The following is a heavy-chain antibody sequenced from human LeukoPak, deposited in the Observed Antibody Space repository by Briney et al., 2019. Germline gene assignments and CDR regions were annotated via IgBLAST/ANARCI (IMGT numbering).Heavy chain of an antibody. J-gene: IGHJ4*02. Sequence: AGGSLKLSCAASGFTFRSYAMSWVRQAPGKGLEWVSSIRCSGDNTYYAESVKGRFTISRDNSKNTLFLQMNSLRAEDTAVFYCAKRSGYTTGWFFDFWGQGTLVTVSS. CDR1: GFTFRSYA. CDR3: AKRSGYTTGWFFDF. CDR2: IRCSGDNT. V-gene: IGHV3-23*01. D-gene: IGHD6-19*01.